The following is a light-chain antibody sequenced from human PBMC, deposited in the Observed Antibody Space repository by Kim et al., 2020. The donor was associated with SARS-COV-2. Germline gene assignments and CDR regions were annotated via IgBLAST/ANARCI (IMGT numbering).Light chain of an antibody. Sequence: DIVMTQSPLSLTVTPGEPASISCRSSQSLLHRSGYNYLDWYLQKPGQSPQLLIYLGSNRASGVSDRFSGSGSGTDFTLKVSRVEAEDVGVYYCMQSLQGLSFGGGTKVDIK. CDR3: MQSLQGLS. CDR2: LGS. V-gene: IGKV2-28*01. J-gene: IGKJ4*01. CDR1: QSLLHRSGYNY.